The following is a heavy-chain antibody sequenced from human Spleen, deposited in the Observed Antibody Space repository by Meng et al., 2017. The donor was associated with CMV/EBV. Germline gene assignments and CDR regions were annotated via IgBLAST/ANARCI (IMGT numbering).Heavy chain of an antibody. CDR3: AREYSSGYWFDF. V-gene: IGHV3-11*04. CDR1: GFTFSDYY. J-gene: IGHJ4*02. D-gene: IGHD3-22*01. Sequence: GESLKISCAASGFTFSDYYMSWIRQAPGKGLEWVSYISSSGSTIYYADSVKGRFTISRDNAKNSLYLQMNSLRAEDTAVYYCAREYSSGYWFDFWGQGTLVTVSS. CDR2: ISSSGSTI.